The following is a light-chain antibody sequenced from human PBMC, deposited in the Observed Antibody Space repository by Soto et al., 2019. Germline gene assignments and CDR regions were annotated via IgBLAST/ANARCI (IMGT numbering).Light chain of an antibody. Sequence: QLTHCPSSLSASVGDRVTITCRASQSISSYLNWYQQKPGKAPKLLIYAASSLQSGVPSRFSGSGSGTDFTLTISSLQPEDFATYYCQQSYSTPITFGQGTRLEIK. CDR2: AAS. V-gene: IGKV1-39*01. J-gene: IGKJ5*01. CDR1: QSISSY. CDR3: QQSYSTPIT.